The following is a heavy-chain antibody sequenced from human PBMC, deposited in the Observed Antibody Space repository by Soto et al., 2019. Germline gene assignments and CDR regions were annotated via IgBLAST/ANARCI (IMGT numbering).Heavy chain of an antibody. CDR1: GFTLSSYW. D-gene: IGHD1-7*01. CDR2: IKPDGSWT. V-gene: IGHV3-74*01. Sequence: AGGSLRLSCAASGFTLSSYWMHWVRQAPGKGLVWVSRIKPDGSWTIHADSVKGRFTISRDNAKSMVYLQMNSLRVEDTAVYYCAGYNWNSQNYWGHGTLVTVSS. J-gene: IGHJ4*01. CDR3: AGYNWNSQNY.